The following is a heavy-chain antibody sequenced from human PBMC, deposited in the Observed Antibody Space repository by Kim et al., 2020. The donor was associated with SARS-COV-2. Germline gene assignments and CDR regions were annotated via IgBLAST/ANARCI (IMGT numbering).Heavy chain of an antibody. J-gene: IGHJ4*02. CDR3: AKTRSTPSGGYSYGFDY. V-gene: IGHV3-23*01. D-gene: IGHD5-18*01. Sequence: SVKGRFTISRDNSKNTLYLQMSSLRAEDTAVYYCAKTRSTPSGGYSYGFDYWGQGTLVTVSS.